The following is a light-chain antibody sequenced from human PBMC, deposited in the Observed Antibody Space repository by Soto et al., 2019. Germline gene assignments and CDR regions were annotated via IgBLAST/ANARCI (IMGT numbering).Light chain of an antibody. CDR2: DVT. V-gene: IGLV2-11*01. CDR1: SSDVGGYNY. Sequence: QSALTQPRSVSGSPGQSVTISCTGTSSDVGGYNYVSWYQHHPGKAPKLMIYDVTKRPSGVPGRFSGSKSGNTASLTISGLQAEDEADYHCCSYAAIDPVIFGGGTKLTVL. J-gene: IGLJ2*01. CDR3: CSYAAIDPVI.